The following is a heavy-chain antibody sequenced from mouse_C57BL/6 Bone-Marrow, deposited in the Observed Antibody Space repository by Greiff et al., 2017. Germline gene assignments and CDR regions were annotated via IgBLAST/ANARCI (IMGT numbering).Heavy chain of an antibody. CDR2: INPNNGGT. Sequence: VQLKQSGPELVKPGASVKISCKASGYTFTDYYMNWVKQSHGKSLEWIGDINPNNGGTSYNQKFKGKATLTVDKSASTAYMELSSLTSEDSAVYYCARGGSTTGYIDVWGTGTTVTVSS. CDR3: ARGGSTTGYIDV. J-gene: IGHJ1*03. D-gene: IGHD6-1*01. CDR1: GYTFTDYY. V-gene: IGHV1-26*01.